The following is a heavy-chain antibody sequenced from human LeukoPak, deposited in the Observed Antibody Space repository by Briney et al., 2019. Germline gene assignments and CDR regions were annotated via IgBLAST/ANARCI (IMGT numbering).Heavy chain of an antibody. J-gene: IGHJ4*02. D-gene: IGHD2/OR15-2a*01. CDR2: IYYSGST. Sequence: SETLSLTCTVSGGSISTYYWSWIRQPPGKGLEWIGYIYYSGSTNYNPSLKSRVTISVDTSKNQFSLKLSSVTAADTAVYYCARGASVISYYFDYWGQGTLVTVSS. CDR1: GGSISTYY. CDR3: ARGASVISYYFDY. V-gene: IGHV4-59*01.